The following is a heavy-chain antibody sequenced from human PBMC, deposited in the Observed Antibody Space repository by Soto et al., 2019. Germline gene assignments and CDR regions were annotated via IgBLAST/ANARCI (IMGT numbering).Heavy chain of an antibody. CDR3: ARDYYDFWSQPASL. CDR1: GFTFSSYG. V-gene: IGHV3-33*01. J-gene: IGHJ4*02. D-gene: IGHD3-3*01. CDR2: IWYDGSNK. Sequence: GGSLRLSCAASGFTFSSYGMHWVRQAPGKGLEWVAVIWYDGSNKYYADSVKGRFTISRDNSKNTLYLQMNSLRAEDTAVYYCARDYYDFWSQPASLWGQGTLVNVSS.